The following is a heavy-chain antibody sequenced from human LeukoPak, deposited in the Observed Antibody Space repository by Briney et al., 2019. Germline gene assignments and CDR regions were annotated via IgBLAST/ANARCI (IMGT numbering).Heavy chain of an antibody. Sequence: PSETLSLTCTVSGGSISSYYCSWIRQPAGKGLEWIGRIYTSGSTNYNPSLKSRVTMSVDSSKNQFSLKLSSVTDADTAVYYCAREVLPYYDFWSGGGGMDVWGQGTTVTVSS. CDR2: IYTSGST. V-gene: IGHV4-4*07. CDR3: AREVLPYYDFWSGGGGMDV. CDR1: GGSISSYY. D-gene: IGHD3-3*01. J-gene: IGHJ6*02.